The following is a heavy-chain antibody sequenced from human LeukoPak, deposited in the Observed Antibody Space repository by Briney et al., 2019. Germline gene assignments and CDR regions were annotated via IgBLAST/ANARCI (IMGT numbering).Heavy chain of an antibody. V-gene: IGHV4-39*07. CDR2: IYYSGST. J-gene: IGHJ4*02. CDR3: ARESTYSDYFDY. D-gene: IGHD2-21*01. CDR1: GGSISSSSYY. Sequence: KPSETLSLTCTVSGGSISSSSYYWGWIRQPPGKGLEWIGSIYYSGSTYYNPSLKSRVTISVDTSKNQFSLKLSSVTAADTAVYYCARESTYSDYFDYWGQGTLVTVSS.